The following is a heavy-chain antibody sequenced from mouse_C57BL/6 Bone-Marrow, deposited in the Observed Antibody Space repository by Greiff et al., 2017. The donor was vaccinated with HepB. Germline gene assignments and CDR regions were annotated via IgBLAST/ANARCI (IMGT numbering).Heavy chain of an antibody. CDR3: TTFRGAMDY. J-gene: IGHJ4*01. V-gene: IGHV14-1*01. CDR2: IDPEDGDT. CDR1: GFNIKDYY. Sequence: VHVKQSGAELVRPGASVKLSCTASGFNIKDYYMHWVKQRPEQGLEWIGRIDPEDGDTEYAPKFQGKATMTADTSSNTAYLQLSSLTSEDTAVYYCTTFRGAMDYWGQGTSVTVSS.